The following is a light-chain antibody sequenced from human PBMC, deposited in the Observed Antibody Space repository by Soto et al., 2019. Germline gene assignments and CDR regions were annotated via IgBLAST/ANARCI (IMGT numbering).Light chain of an antibody. Sequence: TQSPSSRSAYVGDRVTIACRARQSISNWLAWYQQKPGKAPKLLIYEASSLEKGVPARFGGSGSGTDFTLTISCLHPEYSATYFCQHPNCYPRRFGQGTKVAIK. J-gene: IGKJ1*01. CDR2: EAS. CDR1: QSISNW. CDR3: QHPNCYPRR. V-gene: IGKV1-5*03.